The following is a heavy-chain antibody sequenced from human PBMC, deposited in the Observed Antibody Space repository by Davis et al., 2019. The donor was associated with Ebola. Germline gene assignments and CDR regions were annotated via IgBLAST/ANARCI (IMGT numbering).Heavy chain of an antibody. Sequence: ASVTVSCMASRYTFTTFAFHWVRQAPGQGLEWMGWINAYRGSTKYSQKFQGRVTICRDTSASTAYMELSSLTSEDTAVYYCAREDRFGANYYVAYWGQGTLVTVSS. D-gene: IGHD3-10*01. V-gene: IGHV1-3*01. J-gene: IGHJ4*02. CDR3: AREDRFGANYYVAY. CDR1: RYTFTTFA. CDR2: INAYRGST.